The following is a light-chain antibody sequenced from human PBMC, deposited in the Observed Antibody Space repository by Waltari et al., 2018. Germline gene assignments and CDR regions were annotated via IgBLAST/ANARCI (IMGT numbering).Light chain of an antibody. CDR1: HTVYRAV. Sequence: IVFTPPPGTLSLSPEERVPLSCRASHTVYRAVAWYQQKPGQAARLLIYGASSRASVIPDRFSGSGSGTDFSLTISRLEPEDFAVYYCQHYVRVPVTFGQGTKVEIK. CDR2: GAS. V-gene: IGKV3-20*01. J-gene: IGKJ1*01. CDR3: QHYVRVPVT.